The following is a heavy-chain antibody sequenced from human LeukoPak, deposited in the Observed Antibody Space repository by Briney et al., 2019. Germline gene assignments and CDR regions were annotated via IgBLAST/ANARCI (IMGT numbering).Heavy chain of an antibody. V-gene: IGHV1-3*01. CDR2: INAGNGNT. Sequence: GASVKVSCKASGYTFTSYAMHWVRQAPGQRLEWMGWINAGNGNTKYSQKFQGRVTITRDTSASTAYMKLSSLRSEDTAVYYCARRYSSGWQDYYFDYWGQGTLVTVSS. J-gene: IGHJ4*02. CDR3: ARRYSSGWQDYYFDY. CDR1: GYTFTSYA. D-gene: IGHD6-19*01.